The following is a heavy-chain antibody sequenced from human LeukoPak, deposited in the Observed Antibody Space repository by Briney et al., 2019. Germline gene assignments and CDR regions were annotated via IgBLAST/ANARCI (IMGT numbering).Heavy chain of an antibody. CDR3: ARGGYYYDSSGYLDYSDY. V-gene: IGHV1-18*01. D-gene: IGHD3-22*01. Sequence: ASVKVSCKASGYTFTTYGINWVRQARGQGLEWMGWISTYNGNTNSAQKVQGRVSMTTDTSTTTAYMELRSLRSDDTAVYYCARGGYYYDSSGYLDYSDYWGQGTLVTVSS. CDR2: ISTYNGNT. J-gene: IGHJ4*02. CDR1: GYTFTTYG.